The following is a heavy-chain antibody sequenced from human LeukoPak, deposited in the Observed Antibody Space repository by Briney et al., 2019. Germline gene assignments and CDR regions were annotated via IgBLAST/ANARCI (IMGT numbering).Heavy chain of an antibody. CDR3: ARVLYSSSWYGDYNWFDP. D-gene: IGHD6-13*01. CDR2: MNPNSGNT. J-gene: IGHJ5*02. CDR1: GYTFTSYD. Sequence: GSVKVSFKASGYTFTSYDINWVRQATGQGLEWMGWMNPNSGNTGYAQKFQGRVTMTRNTSISTAYMELSSLRSEDTAVYYCARVLYSSSWYGDYNWFDPWGQGTLVTVSS. V-gene: IGHV1-8*01.